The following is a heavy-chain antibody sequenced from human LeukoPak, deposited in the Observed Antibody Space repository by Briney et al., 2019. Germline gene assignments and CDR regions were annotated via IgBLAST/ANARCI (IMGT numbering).Heavy chain of an antibody. J-gene: IGHJ4*02. Sequence: GGSLRLSCAASGFTFSSYGMHWVRQAPGKGLERVAVISYDGSNKYYADSVKGRFTISRDNSKNTLYLQMNSLRAEDTAVYYCAKDPVGNWNYFDYWGQGTLVTVSS. V-gene: IGHV3-30*18. CDR1: GFTFSSYG. D-gene: IGHD1-20*01. CDR3: AKDPVGNWNYFDY. CDR2: ISYDGSNK.